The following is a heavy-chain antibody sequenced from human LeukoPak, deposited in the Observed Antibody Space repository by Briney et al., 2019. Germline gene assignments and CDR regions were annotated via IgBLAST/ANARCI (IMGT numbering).Heavy chain of an antibody. Sequence: PGGSLRLSCAASGFTLSSYWMSWVRQAPGKGLEWVANIKQDGSEKYYVDSVKGRFTISRDNAKNSLYLQMNSLRAEDTAVYYCARDGLVSSSWPRRWDYWGQGTLVTVSS. J-gene: IGHJ4*02. CDR2: IKQDGSEK. D-gene: IGHD6-13*01. CDR1: GFTLSSYW. CDR3: ARDGLVSSSWPRRWDY. V-gene: IGHV3-7*01.